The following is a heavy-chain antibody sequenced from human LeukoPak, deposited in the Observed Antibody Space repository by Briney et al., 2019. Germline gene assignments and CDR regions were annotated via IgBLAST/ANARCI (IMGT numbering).Heavy chain of an antibody. Sequence: SETLSLTCTVSGDSISSYYWSWIRQPPGKGLEWIGYIYTSGSTNYNPSLKSRVTISVDTSRSQFSLKLSSVTAADTAVYYCASSGSYSIRLDYWGQGTLVTVSS. CDR1: GDSISSYY. CDR2: IYTSGST. D-gene: IGHD3-10*01. J-gene: IGHJ4*02. CDR3: ASSGSYSIRLDY. V-gene: IGHV4-4*09.